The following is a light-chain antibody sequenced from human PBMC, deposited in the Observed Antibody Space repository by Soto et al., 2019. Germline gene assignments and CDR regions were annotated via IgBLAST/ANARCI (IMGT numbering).Light chain of an antibody. Sequence: DIQMTQSPSSLSASVGDRVTITCRASQTISRYLNWYQQKPGKAPKLLIYGASGLQSGVPSRFSGSGSGTEFTLTISSLQPDDFATYYCQHYNSYSEAFGQGTKVDIK. CDR2: GAS. CDR1: QTISRY. CDR3: QHYNSYSEA. V-gene: IGKV1-5*01. J-gene: IGKJ1*01.